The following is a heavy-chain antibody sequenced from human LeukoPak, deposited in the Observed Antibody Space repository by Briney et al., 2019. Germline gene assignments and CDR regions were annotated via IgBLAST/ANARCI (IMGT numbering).Heavy chain of an antibody. CDR2: MYTSGST. CDR1: GASISSESYH. J-gene: IGHJ3*02. D-gene: IGHD1-26*01. Sequence: SQTLSLTCTVSGASISSESYHWSWIRQPAEKGLERIGRMYTSGSTNYNPSLKSRVTMSVDMSKNQFSLKLSSVTAADTAVYYCARVLPHVDGNDVFDIWDQGTMVTVSS. V-gene: IGHV4-61*02. CDR3: ARVLPHVDGNDVFDI.